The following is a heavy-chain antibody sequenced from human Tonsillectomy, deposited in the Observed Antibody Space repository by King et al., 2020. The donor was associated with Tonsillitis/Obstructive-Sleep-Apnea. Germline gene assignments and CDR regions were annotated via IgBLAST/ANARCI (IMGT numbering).Heavy chain of an antibody. D-gene: IGHD4-17*01. J-gene: IGHJ5*02. CDR2: INHSGST. Sequence: VQLQQWGAGLLKPSETLSLTCAVYGGSFNTYYWSWIRQPPGKGLEWIGEINHSGSTNYNPSLKSRVTISVDTSKNKFSLKLSSVTAADTAVFYCAIYGDYGAGWFDPWGQGTLVTVSS. CDR3: AIYGDYGAGWFDP. V-gene: IGHV4-34*01. CDR1: GGSFNTYY.